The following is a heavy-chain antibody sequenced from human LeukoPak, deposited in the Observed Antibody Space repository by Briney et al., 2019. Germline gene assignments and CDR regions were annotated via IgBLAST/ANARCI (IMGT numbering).Heavy chain of an antibody. CDR1: GFTFSSYE. CDR2: ISSSGSTI. V-gene: IGHV3-48*03. Sequence: GGSLRLSCAASGFTFSSYEMNWVRQAPGKGLEWVSYISSSGSTIYYADSVKGRFTISRDNAKNSLYLQMNSLRAEDTAVYYCARDCGSSHFPFDYWGQGTLVTVSS. D-gene: IGHD1-26*01. J-gene: IGHJ4*02. CDR3: ARDCGSSHFPFDY.